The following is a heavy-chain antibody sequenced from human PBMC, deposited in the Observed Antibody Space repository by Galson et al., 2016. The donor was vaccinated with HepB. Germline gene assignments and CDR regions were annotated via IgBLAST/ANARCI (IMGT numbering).Heavy chain of an antibody. Sequence: SLRLSCAASGFTFDNYAMNWVRQAPGKGLEWVSSISGSGTRAYYADSVKGRFTISRDNSKNTLYLQMSSLRAEDTAVYYCARDISATKYYLDYWGQGTLVTVSS. V-gene: IGHV3-23*01. CDR1: GFTFDNYA. CDR2: ISGSGTRA. J-gene: IGHJ4*02. CDR3: ARDISATKYYLDY. D-gene: IGHD5-24*01.